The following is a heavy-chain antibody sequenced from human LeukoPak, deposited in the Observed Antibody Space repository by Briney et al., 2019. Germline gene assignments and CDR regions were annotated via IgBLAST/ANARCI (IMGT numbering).Heavy chain of an antibody. CDR2: IKQDGSEE. V-gene: IGHV3-7*05. J-gene: IGHJ6*02. Sequence: PGRSLRLSCAASGVTFSSYWMSWVRQAPGKGLEWVANIKQDGSEEVYVDSVKGRFTISRDNAKNSLFLQLNTLRAEDTAVYYCARDPYSSTWSYGMDVWGQGTTVTVSS. D-gene: IGHD6-6*01. CDR3: ARDPYSSTWSYGMDV. CDR1: GVTFSSYW.